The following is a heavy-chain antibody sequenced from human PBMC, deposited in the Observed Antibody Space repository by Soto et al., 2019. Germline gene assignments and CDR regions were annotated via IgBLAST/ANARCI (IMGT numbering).Heavy chain of an antibody. CDR1: GGSISSSNW. D-gene: IGHD3-16*01. CDR2: IYHSGST. CDR3: ARYPITFLGAYYGMDV. J-gene: IGHJ6*02. Sequence: QVQLKESGPGLVKPSGTLSLTCGVSGGSISSSNWWSWVRQPPGKGLEWIGEIYHSGSTNYNPSLKGRVTISVDKSNNRFSLHVSSVAAADTAVYYCARYPITFLGAYYGMDVCGQGTTGTV. V-gene: IGHV4-4*02.